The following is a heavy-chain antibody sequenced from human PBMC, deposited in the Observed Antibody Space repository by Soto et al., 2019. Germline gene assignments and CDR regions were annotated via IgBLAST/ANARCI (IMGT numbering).Heavy chain of an antibody. J-gene: IGHJ6*02. CDR2: IYYSGST. CDR1: GGSISSYY. V-gene: IGHV4-59*01. D-gene: IGHD3-10*01. Sequence: SETLSLTCTVSGGSISSYYWSWIRQPPGKGLEWIGYIYYSGSTNYNPSLKSRVTISVDTSKNQFSLKLSSVTAADTAVYYCARDLGYMVRGVTHYYYGMDVWGQGTTVTVSS. CDR3: ARDLGYMVRGVTHYYYGMDV.